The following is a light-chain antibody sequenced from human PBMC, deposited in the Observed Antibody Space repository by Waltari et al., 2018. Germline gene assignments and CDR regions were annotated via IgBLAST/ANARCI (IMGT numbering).Light chain of an antibody. CDR2: YDN. V-gene: IGLV3-21*04. J-gene: IGLJ2*01. CDR3: QVWDSSSDHPV. Sequence: SYVLTQPPSVSVAPGKTARITCGGKNIGSKSVHGYHQKPGQAPVLVIYYDNDRPPGVPWRFPGSNSGNTATPTISRVEAGDEADYYCQVWDSSSDHPVFGGGTKLTVL. CDR1: NIGSKS.